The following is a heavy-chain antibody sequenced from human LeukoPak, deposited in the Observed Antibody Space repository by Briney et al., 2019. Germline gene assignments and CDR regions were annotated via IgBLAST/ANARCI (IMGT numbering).Heavy chain of an antibody. J-gene: IGHJ4*02. V-gene: IGHV3-48*02. CDR2: ISRSSTI. CDR3: ARVGLHSYYYGSGSYSKDY. Sequence: GGSLRLSCAASGFTFSSYSMNWVRQAPGKGLEWVSYISRSSTIYYADSVKGRFTISRDNAKNSLYLQMNSLRDEDTAVYYCARVGLHSYYYGSGSYSKDYWGQGTLVTVSS. CDR1: GFTFSSYS. D-gene: IGHD3-10*01.